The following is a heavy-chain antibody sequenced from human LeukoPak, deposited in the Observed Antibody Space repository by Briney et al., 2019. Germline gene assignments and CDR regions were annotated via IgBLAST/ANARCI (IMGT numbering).Heavy chain of an antibody. D-gene: IGHD1-26*01. CDR1: GYDSTTYG. CDR3: ARVHGYYIGLYYFDY. V-gene: IGHV1-18*01. Sequence: ASVKVSCKASGYDSTTYGLNWVRQAPGQGLEWMGWISGNGDNTKYVEEFQGRVTMATDTSTSTAYMELRSLRSDDTAVYYCARVHGYYIGLYYFDYWGQGTLVTVSS. CDR2: ISGNGDNT. J-gene: IGHJ4*02.